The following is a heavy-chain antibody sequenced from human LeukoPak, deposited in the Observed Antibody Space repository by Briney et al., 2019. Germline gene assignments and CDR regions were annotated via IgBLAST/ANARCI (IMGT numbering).Heavy chain of an antibody. Sequence: PGGSLRLSCAASGFTFRSYGMHWVRQAPGKGLEWVAVISYDTNIKSYADSVKGRFTISRDNSKNTLYLQMNSLRAEDTAVYYCAKVESRIAAAGPDYWGQGTLVTVSS. CDR2: ISYDTNIK. CDR1: GFTFRSYG. J-gene: IGHJ4*02. D-gene: IGHD6-13*01. V-gene: IGHV3-30*18. CDR3: AKVESRIAAAGPDY.